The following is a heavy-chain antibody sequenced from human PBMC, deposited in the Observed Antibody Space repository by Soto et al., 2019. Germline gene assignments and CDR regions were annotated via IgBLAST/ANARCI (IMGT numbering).Heavy chain of an antibody. V-gene: IGHV3-74*01. CDR1: GFTFSSYW. D-gene: IGHD2-2*03. CDR2: INSDGSST. J-gene: IGHJ4*02. Sequence: GGSLRLSCAASGFTFSSYWMHWVRQAPGKGLVWVSRINSDGSSTSYADSVKGRFTISRDNAKNTLYLQMNSLRAEDTAVYYCAREAAFGYCSSTSCPYFDYWGQGTLVTVSS. CDR3: AREAAFGYCSSTSCPYFDY.